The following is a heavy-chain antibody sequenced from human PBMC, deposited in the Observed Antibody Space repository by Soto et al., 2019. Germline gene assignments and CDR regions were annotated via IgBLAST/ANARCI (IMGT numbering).Heavy chain of an antibody. Sequence: GGSLRLSCAASESIFSGYGMHWIRQTPDKGLEWVAVIRFDGSNEHYADSVKGRFTISRDNSKNMLNLQMNSLRVENTDLYYWARDGVVGRAVYGYFDYWGQGTLVTVSS. CDR3: ARDGVVGRAVYGYFDY. V-gene: IGHV3-33*01. D-gene: IGHD1-20*01. CDR2: IRFDGSNE. CDR1: ESIFSGYG. J-gene: IGHJ4*02.